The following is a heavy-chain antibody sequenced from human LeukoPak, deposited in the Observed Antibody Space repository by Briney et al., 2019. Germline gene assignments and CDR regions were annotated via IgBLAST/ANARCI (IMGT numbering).Heavy chain of an antibody. V-gene: IGHV4-38-2*01. CDR2: IYHSGST. Sequence: PSETLSLTCAVSGYSISSGYYWGWIRQPPGKGLEWIGSIYHSGSTYYNPSLKSRVTISVDTSKNQFSLKLSSVTAADTAVYYCARANGYYGSSGYLLDYWGQGTLVTVSS. J-gene: IGHJ4*02. D-gene: IGHD3-22*01. CDR1: GYSISSGYY. CDR3: ARANGYYGSSGYLLDY.